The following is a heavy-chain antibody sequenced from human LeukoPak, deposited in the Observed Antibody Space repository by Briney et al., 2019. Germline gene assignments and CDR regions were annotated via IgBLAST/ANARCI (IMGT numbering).Heavy chain of an antibody. CDR3: ARDGVRDGLYFDR. Sequence: GGSLRLSCTASGFTFSSYWMNWVRQAPGKGLEWVASINQDGSEKYYLDSVKGRFTISRDNAKNSLYLQMNSLRDEDTAVYSCARDGVRDGLYFDRWGQGTLVTVSS. CDR2: INQDGSEK. V-gene: IGHV3-7*01. CDR1: GFTFSSYW. D-gene: IGHD3-10*01. J-gene: IGHJ4*02.